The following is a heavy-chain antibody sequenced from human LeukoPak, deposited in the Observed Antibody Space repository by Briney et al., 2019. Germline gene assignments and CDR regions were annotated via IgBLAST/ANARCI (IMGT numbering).Heavy chain of an antibody. J-gene: IGHJ6*03. CDR2: ISSSGSTI. CDR3: TGSGSYYYYYMDV. D-gene: IGHD3-10*01. Sequence: PGGSLRLSCAASGFRQAPGKGLEWVSYISSSGSTIYYADSVKGRFTISRDNAKNSLYLQMNSLRAEDTAVYYCTGSGSYYYYYMDVWGKGTTVTISS. V-gene: IGHV3-48*03. CDR1: GF.